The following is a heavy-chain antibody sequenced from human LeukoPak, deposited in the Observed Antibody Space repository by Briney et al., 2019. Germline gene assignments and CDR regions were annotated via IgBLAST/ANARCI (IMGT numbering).Heavy chain of an antibody. Sequence: GGSLRLSCAASGSTFSSYAMSWVRQAPGKGLEWVSAISGSGGSTYYADSVKGRFTISRDNSKNTLYLQMNSLRAEDTAVYYCAKANGDYGHAIDIWGQGTMVTVSS. CDR1: GSTFSSYA. CDR2: ISGSGGST. D-gene: IGHD4-17*01. J-gene: IGHJ3*02. V-gene: IGHV3-23*01. CDR3: AKANGDYGHAIDI.